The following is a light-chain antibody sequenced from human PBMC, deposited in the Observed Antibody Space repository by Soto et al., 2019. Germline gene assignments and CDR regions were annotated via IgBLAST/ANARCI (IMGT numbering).Light chain of an antibody. CDR1: QRVSSN. CDR3: QQYNTWPPWT. J-gene: IGKJ1*01. CDR2: GAS. Sequence: EIVITQSPATLSVSTGERATLSCRASQRVSSNLAWYQQKPGQAPRLLIYGASTRVTGIPARFSGSGSGTEFTLTISSLQSEDFAVYYCQQYNTWPPWTFGQGTKLEIK. V-gene: IGKV3-15*01.